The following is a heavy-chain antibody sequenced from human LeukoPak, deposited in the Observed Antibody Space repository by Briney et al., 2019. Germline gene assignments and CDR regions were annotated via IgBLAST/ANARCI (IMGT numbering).Heavy chain of an antibody. V-gene: IGHV3-66*01. CDR2: INTVGTT. CDR1: GFTFDDYD. J-gene: IGHJ4*02. D-gene: IGHD2-21*02. Sequence: GGSLRLSCAASGFTFDDYDMRWVRQAPGKGLEWVSAINTVGTTYYADSVRGRFTISRDNSKNTLYLQMNSLRVEDTAVYYCAGSLAYCGGDCRLGDYWGQGTLVTVSS. CDR3: AGSLAYCGGDCRLGDY.